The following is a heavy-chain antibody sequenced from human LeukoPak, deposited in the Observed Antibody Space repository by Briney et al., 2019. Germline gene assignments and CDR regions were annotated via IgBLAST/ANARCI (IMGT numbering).Heavy chain of an antibody. CDR2: IILICGTA. J-gene: IGHJ5*02. D-gene: IGHD3-3*01. CDR1: GGTFSSYA. Sequence: SVKVSCKASGGTFSSYATSWVRQAPGQGLEWMGGIILICGTANYAQKFQGRVTITADESTSTAYMELSSLRSEDTAVYYCASGRPYDFWSGSPFDPWGQGTLVTVSS. CDR3: ASGRPYDFWSGSPFDP. V-gene: IGHV1-69*13.